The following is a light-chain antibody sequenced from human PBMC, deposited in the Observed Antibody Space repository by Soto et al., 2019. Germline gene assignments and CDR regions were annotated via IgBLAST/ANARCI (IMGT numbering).Light chain of an antibody. CDR3: QQYDCSPLT. Sequence: EIVLTQSPGTLSSSPGERATLSCRASQSVSSSYLAWYQQKPGQAPRLLIYGASSRATGIPDRFSGSASGTDFTLTISRLEPEDFAVYYCQQYDCSPLTFGGGTKVEI. CDR1: QSVSSSY. V-gene: IGKV3-20*01. CDR2: GAS. J-gene: IGKJ4*01.